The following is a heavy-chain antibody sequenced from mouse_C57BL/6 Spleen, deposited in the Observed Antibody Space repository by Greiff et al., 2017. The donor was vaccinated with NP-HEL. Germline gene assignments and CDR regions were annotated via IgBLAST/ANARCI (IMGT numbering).Heavy chain of an antibody. CDR3: ARNYGNYGGYAMDY. V-gene: IGHV1-64*01. J-gene: IGHJ4*01. Sequence: VQLQQPGAELVKPGASVKLSCKASGYTFTSYWMHWVKQRPGQGLEWIGMIHPNSGSTNYNEKFKSKATLTVDKSSSTAYMQLSSLTSEDSAVYYCARNYGNYGGYAMDYWGQGTSVTVSS. CDR1: GYTFTSYW. CDR2: IHPNSGST. D-gene: IGHD2-1*01.